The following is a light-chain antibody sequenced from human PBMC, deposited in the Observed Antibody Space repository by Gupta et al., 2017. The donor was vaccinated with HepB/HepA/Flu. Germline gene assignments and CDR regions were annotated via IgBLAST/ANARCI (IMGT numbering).Light chain of an antibody. V-gene: IGLV3-25*03. CDR2: KDT. J-gene: IGLJ2*01. Sequence: SYEPTQPPSVSVSPGQTARITCSGDALRNKFVCWYQQKPGQAPVLLSYKDTQRPSGIPERISGSSSGATVTLTISGVQSEDEADYYCQSADSSGTSVVCGGGTKLT. CDR1: ALRNKF. CDR3: QSADSSGTSVV.